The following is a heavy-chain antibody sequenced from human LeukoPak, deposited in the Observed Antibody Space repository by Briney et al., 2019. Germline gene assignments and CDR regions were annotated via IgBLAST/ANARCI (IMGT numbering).Heavy chain of an antibody. CDR2: MKRDGSEI. CDR3: ARPAYTAAYDL. D-gene: IGHD3-16*01. Sequence: PGGSLRLSCVASGFTFKIYWMMWARQAPGKGLEGVANMKRDGSEIHYADSVKGRFTISRDNAKNTLYLQMNSLRAEDTALYYCARPAYTAAYDLWGRGTMVTVSS. CDR1: GFTFKIYW. J-gene: IGHJ3*01. V-gene: IGHV3-7*01.